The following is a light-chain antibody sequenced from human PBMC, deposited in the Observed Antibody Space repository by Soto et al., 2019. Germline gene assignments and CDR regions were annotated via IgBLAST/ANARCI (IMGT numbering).Light chain of an antibody. CDR3: QHYGSSLT. CDR1: QSVSSSY. Sequence: EIVLTQSPGTLSLSPGERATLSCRASQSVSSSYLAWYQQKPGQAPRLLIYGASSRASGIPDRFSGSGSGTVFTLTISRLEPEDFAVYYCQHYGSSLTFGQGTRLEIK. V-gene: IGKV3-20*01. CDR2: GAS. J-gene: IGKJ5*01.